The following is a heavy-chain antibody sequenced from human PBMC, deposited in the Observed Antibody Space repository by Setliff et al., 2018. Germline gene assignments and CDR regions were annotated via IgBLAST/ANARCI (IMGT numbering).Heavy chain of an antibody. J-gene: IGHJ4*02. CDR1: GFTFSDYY. D-gene: IGHD3-22*01. Sequence: PGGSLRLSCAASGFTFSDYYMSWVRQSPGKGLEWVAVIWYDGGQKYHADSVKGRFTVSRDNSKNTLYLQMNSLRAEDTAVYCCAKDPGDSSGSFEYWGQGTPVTVSS. V-gene: IGHV3-33*03. CDR2: IWYDGGQK. CDR3: AKDPGDSSGSFEY.